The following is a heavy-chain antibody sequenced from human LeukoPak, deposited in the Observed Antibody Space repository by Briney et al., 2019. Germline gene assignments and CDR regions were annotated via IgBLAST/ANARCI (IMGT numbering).Heavy chain of an antibody. CDR3: ARDLGTSGWHTFDY. D-gene: IGHD6-19*01. J-gene: IGHJ4*02. V-gene: IGHV6-1*01. Sequence: SQTLSLTCAISGDSVASINGAWNWIRQSPSRGLEWLGRTYYRSKWYNDYAVSMRGRITITPDTSKNQFSLQLNSVTPEDTAVYYCARDLGTSGWHTFDYWGQGTLVSVSP. CDR2: TYYRSKWYN. CDR1: GDSVASINGA.